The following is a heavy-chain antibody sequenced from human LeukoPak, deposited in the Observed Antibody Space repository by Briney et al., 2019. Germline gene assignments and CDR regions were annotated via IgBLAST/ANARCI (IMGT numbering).Heavy chain of an antibody. D-gene: IGHD2-8*02. CDR1: GGTISSYD. J-gene: IGHJ6*02. CDR2: IIPIFGIA. Sequence: ASVKLSCKVSGGTISSYDISWVRQAPGQGLEWMGSIIPIFGIANYPQKFQGRVTITADKSTSTAYMELSSLRSEDTAVYYCARDTVASRSVGGVPYYYYYYCMDVWGQGTTVTVSS. V-gene: IGHV1-69*04. CDR3: ARDTVASRSVGGVPYYYYYYCMDV.